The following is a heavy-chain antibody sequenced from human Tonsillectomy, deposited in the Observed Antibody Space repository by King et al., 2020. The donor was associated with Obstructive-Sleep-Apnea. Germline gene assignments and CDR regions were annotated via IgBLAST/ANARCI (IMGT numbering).Heavy chain of an antibody. CDR1: GGSFSGYY. CDR2: INHSGST. Sequence: VQLQQWGAGLLKPSETLSLTCAVYGGSFSGYYWSWSRQPPGKGLEWIGEINHSGSTNYNPALKSRVTISVDTSKNQFSLKLSSVTAADTAVYYCAGTLRYFDWFDYWGQGNLVTVSS. CDR3: AGTLRYFDWFDY. J-gene: IGHJ4*02. D-gene: IGHD3-9*01. V-gene: IGHV4-34*01.